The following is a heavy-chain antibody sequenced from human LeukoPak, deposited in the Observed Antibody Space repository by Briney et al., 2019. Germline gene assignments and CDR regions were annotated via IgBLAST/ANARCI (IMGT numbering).Heavy chain of an antibody. CDR3: ARGVAATGRYGMDV. D-gene: IGHD6-13*01. J-gene: IGHJ6*02. V-gene: IGHV4-34*01. Sequence: PSETLSLTCAVSGGSISSGGYSWSWIRQPPGKGLECIGEINHSGSTNFNSSLKSRVTISVDTSKNQFSLRLSSVTAADTAVYYCARGVAATGRYGMDVWGQGTTVTVSS. CDR2: INHSGST. CDR1: GGSISSGGYS.